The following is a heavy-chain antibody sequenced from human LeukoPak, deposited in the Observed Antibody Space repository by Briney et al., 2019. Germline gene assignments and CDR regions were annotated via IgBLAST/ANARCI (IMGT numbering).Heavy chain of an antibody. CDR1: GFTFSSYA. D-gene: IGHD3-22*01. CDR3: ARSSDYDSSGSQPLDY. Sequence: GGSLRLSCAASGFTFSSYAMSWVRQAPGKGLQWVSAISGSGGSTYYAPSVKGRFTISRDNSKNQLYLKMNSLRAEATAVYYFARSSDYDSSGSQPLDYWGQGTLVTVSS. V-gene: IGHV3-23*01. J-gene: IGHJ4*02. CDR2: ISGSGGST.